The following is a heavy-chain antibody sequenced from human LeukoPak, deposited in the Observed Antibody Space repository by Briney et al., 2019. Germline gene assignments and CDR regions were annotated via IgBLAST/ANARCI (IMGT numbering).Heavy chain of an antibody. J-gene: IGHJ3*02. CDR2: IKSKTDGGTT. CDR3: TTGATYYDYVWGRPWAFDI. Sequence: GGSLRLSCAASGFTFSNAWMSWVRQAPGKGLEWVGRIKSKTDGGTTDYAAPVKGRFTISRDDSKNTLYLQMNSLKTEDTAVYYCTTGATYYDYVWGRPWAFDIWGQGTMVTVSS. CDR1: GFTFSNAW. D-gene: IGHD3-16*01. V-gene: IGHV3-15*01.